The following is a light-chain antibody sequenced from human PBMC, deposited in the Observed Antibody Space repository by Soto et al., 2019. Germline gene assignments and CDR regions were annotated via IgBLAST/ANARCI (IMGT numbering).Light chain of an antibody. J-gene: IGKJ4*01. CDR1: QSVSSY. CDR2: DAS. Sequence: EIVLTQSPATLSFSPGERATLSCRASQSVSSYLAWYQQKPGQAPRLLIYDASNRATGIPARFSGGGSGTDFTFTISSLQPEDIATYYCQQYDNLPRLTFGGGTKVDI. V-gene: IGKV3-11*01. CDR3: QQYDNLPRLT.